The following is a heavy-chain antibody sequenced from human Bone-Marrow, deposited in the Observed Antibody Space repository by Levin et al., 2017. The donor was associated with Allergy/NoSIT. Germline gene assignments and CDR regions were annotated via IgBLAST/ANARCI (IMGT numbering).Heavy chain of an antibody. J-gene: IGHJ6*03. CDR3: ARDRPQTATIYYYYYMDV. D-gene: IGHD6-25*01. CDR2: IYYSGST. Sequence: SQTLSLTCTVSGGSFSSGSYYWSWIRQPPGKGLEWIGYIYYSGSTNYNPSLKSRVTISVDTSKNQFSLKLSSVTAADTAVYYCARDRPQTATIYYYYYMDVWGKGTTVTVSS. CDR1: GGSFSSGSYY. V-gene: IGHV4-61*01.